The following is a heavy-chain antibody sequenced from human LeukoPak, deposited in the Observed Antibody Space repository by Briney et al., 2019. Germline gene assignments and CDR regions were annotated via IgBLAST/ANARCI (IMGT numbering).Heavy chain of an antibody. CDR1: GGSISSSSYN. V-gene: IGHV4-39*07. CDR2: IDNSGST. CDR3: ARGIGSHSSSWFFDY. J-gene: IGHJ4*02. D-gene: IGHD6-13*01. Sequence: SETLSLTCTVSGGSISSSSYNWGWIRQPPGKGLEWIGSIDNSGSTYYNPSLKSRVTISVDTSKDQFSLKLSSVTAADTAVYYCARGIGSHSSSWFFDYWGQGTQVTVSS.